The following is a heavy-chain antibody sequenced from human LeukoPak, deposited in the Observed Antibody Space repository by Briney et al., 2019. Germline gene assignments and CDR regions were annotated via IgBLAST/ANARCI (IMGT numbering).Heavy chain of an antibody. CDR3: ARDLPESYYDSRGTDALDI. CDR2: IIPIFGTA. J-gene: IGHJ3*02. D-gene: IGHD3-22*01. Sequence: SVKVSCKASGGTFSSYAISWVRQAPGQGLEWMGRIIPIFGTANYAQKFQGRVTITADKSTSTAYMELSSLRSEDTAVYYCARDLPESYYDSRGTDALDIWGQGTMVTVSS. CDR1: GGTFSSYA. V-gene: IGHV1-69*06.